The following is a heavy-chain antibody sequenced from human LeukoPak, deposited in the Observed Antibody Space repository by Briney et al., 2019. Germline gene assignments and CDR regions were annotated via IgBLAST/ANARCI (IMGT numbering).Heavy chain of an antibody. CDR2: INPSGST. Sequence: SETLSLTCAVYGGSFSGYYWSWIRQPPGKGLEWIGEINPSGSTNYNPSLKSRVTISVDTSKNQFSLKLSSVTAADTAVYYCARGRRRLYYYYYMDVWGKGTTVTVSS. CDR1: GGSFSGYY. V-gene: IGHV4-34*01. CDR3: ARGRRRLYYYYYMDV. J-gene: IGHJ6*03.